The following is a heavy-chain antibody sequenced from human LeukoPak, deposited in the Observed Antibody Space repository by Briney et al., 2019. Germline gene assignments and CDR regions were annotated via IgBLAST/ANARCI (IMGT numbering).Heavy chain of an antibody. J-gene: IGHJ3*02. CDR1: GYTFTSYY. CDR3: AREGRYYDSSGYFSHDAFDI. CDR2: INPSGGST. V-gene: IGHV1-46*03. Sequence: ASVKVSCKASGYTFTSYYMHWVRQAPGQGLEWMGIINPSGGSTSYAQKFQGRVTMTRDTSTSTVYMELSSLRSEDTAVSYCAREGRYYDSSGYFSHDAFDIWGQGTMVTVSS. D-gene: IGHD3-22*01.